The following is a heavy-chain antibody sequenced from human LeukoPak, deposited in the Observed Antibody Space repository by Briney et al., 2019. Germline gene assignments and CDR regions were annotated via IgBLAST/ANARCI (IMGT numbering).Heavy chain of an antibody. Sequence: PGGSLRLSCAASGFSFSDYEMNWVRQAPGKGVEWVSYISSSGYNIYYADSVKGRFTISRDDSKNTIYLQMNSLRAEDTAVYYCAKDYHRALDYWGQGTLVTVSS. D-gene: IGHD3-16*02. V-gene: IGHV3-48*03. CDR2: ISSSGYNI. CDR1: GFSFSDYE. J-gene: IGHJ4*02. CDR3: AKDYHRALDY.